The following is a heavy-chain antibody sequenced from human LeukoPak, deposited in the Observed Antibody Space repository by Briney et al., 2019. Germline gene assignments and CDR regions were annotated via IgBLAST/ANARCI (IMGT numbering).Heavy chain of an antibody. CDR2: IYHSGST. Sequence: SETLSLTYAVSGYSISSGYYWGWIRQPPGKGLEWIGSIYHSGSTYYNPSLKSRVTISVDTSKNQFSLKLSSVTAADTAVYYCASSPRVSGPPSHWGQGTLVTVSS. D-gene: IGHD5/OR15-5a*01. V-gene: IGHV4-38-2*01. CDR3: ASSPRVSGPPSH. J-gene: IGHJ4*02. CDR1: GYSISSGYY.